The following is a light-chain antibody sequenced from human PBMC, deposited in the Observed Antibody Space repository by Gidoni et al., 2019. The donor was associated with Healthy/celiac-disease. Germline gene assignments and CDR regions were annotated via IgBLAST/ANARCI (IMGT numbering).Light chain of an antibody. V-gene: IGLV2-14*03. CDR1: SSDVGGYNY. CDR3: SSYTSSSTLGV. Sequence: QSALTQPASASGSPGQSSTISCTGTSSDVGGYNYVSWYQQHPGKAPKLMIYDVSNRPSGVSNRFSGSKSGNTASLTISGLQAEDEADDYCSSYTSSSTLGVFGTGTKVTVL. J-gene: IGLJ1*01. CDR2: DVS.